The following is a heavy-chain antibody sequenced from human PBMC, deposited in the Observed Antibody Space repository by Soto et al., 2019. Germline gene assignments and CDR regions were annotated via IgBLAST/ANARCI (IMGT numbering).Heavy chain of an antibody. CDR3: ARFVLVRGAYYYYYGMDV. CDR2: INPNSGGT. CDR1: GYTFTGYY. D-gene: IGHD3-10*01. V-gene: IGHV1-2*04. Sequence: ASVKVSCKASGYTFTGYYMHWVRQAPGQGLEWMGWINPNSGGTNYAQKFQGWVTMTRDTSISTAYMELSRLRSDDTAVYYCARFVLVRGAYYYYYGMDVWGQGTTVTVSS. J-gene: IGHJ6*02.